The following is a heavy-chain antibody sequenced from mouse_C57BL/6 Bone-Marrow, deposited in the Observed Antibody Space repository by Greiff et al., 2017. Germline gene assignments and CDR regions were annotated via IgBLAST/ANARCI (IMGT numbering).Heavy chain of an antibody. V-gene: IGHV3-6*01. D-gene: IGHD1-1*01. CDR1: GYSITSGYY. CDR3: ARDYYVRSWFAY. Sequence: DVQLQESGPGLVKPSQSLSLTCSVTGYSITSGYYWNWIRQFPGNKLEWMGYISYDGSNNYNPSLKNRTSITRDTSKNQFCLKLNSVTTEDTATYYCARDYYVRSWFAYWGQGTLVTVSA. CDR2: ISYDGSN. J-gene: IGHJ3*01.